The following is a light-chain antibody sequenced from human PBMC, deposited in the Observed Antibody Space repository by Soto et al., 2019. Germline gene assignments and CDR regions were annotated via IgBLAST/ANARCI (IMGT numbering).Light chain of an antibody. Sequence: DIQMTQSPSSLSASVGDRVTITCRASQSISSYLNWYQQKPGKAPKLLIYAASSLQSGVPSRFSGSGSGTDFTLTISSLQPEDSATYYCQQRSSAPSFGGGTKVVIK. CDR3: QQRSSAPS. CDR2: AAS. J-gene: IGKJ4*01. CDR1: QSISSY. V-gene: IGKV1-39*01.